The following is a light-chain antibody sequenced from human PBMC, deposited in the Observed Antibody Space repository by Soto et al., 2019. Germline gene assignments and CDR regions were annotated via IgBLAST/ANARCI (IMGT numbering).Light chain of an antibody. CDR1: QSVSIY. J-gene: IGKJ4*01. Sequence: ELVLTQSPATLSLSPGERATLSCRASQSVSIYLAWYQQKPGQAPRLLIYGASTRATGIPARFSGSGSGTDFTLTISSLQPEDFATYYCQQTFKTPLTFGGGTKVDIK. V-gene: IGKV3-11*01. CDR3: QQTFKTPLT. CDR2: GAS.